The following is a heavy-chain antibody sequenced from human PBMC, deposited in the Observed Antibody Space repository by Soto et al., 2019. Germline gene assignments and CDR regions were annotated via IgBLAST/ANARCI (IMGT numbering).Heavy chain of an antibody. J-gene: IGHJ5*02. Sequence: GASVKVSCKASGYTFTGYYMHWLRQAPGQGLEWMGWINPNSGGTNYAQKFQGRVTMTRDTSISTAYMELSRLRSDDTAVYYCARESHYYDSSGYFGDGGWFDPWGQGTLVTVSS. CDR3: ARESHYYDSSGYFGDGGWFDP. V-gene: IGHV1-2*02. D-gene: IGHD3-22*01. CDR2: INPNSGGT. CDR1: GYTFTGYY.